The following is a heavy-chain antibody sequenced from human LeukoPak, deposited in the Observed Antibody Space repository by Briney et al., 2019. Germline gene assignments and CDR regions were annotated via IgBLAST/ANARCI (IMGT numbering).Heavy chain of an antibody. CDR2: IYSSGST. CDR3: ARGGRSVYYDFWSGYYMGPGGFDP. J-gene: IGHJ5*02. V-gene: IGHV4-39*02. D-gene: IGHD3-3*01. CDR1: GASISGSGYY. Sequence: PSETLSLTCTVSGASISGSGYYWGWIPQPPGKGLEWIGSIYSSGSTYYNASLQSRVTISIETSKNQISLRLNSVTAADTAVYYCARGGRSVYYDFWSGYYMGPGGFDPWGQGTLVTVSS.